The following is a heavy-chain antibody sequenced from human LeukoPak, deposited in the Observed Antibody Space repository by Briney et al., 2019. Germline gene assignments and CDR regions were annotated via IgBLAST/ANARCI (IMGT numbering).Heavy chain of an antibody. CDR1: GGTFSSYA. V-gene: IGHV1-69*05. Sequence: SVKVSCKASGGTFSSYAISWVRQAPGQGLEWMGGIIPIFGTANYAQEFQGRVTITTDESTSTAYMELSSLRSEDTAVYYCARDDYGDYRYYYYMDVWGKGTTVTVSS. CDR3: ARDDYGDYRYYYYMDV. CDR2: IIPIFGTA. J-gene: IGHJ6*03. D-gene: IGHD4-17*01.